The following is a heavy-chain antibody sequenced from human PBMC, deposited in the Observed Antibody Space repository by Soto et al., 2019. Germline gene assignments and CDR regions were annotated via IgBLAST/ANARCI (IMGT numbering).Heavy chain of an antibody. D-gene: IGHD3-10*01. J-gene: IGHJ3*02. CDR3: ARASSMVRGVITTPPNAFDI. CDR2: IYYSGST. Sequence: SETLSLTCTVSGGSISRSSYYWGWIRQPPGKGLEWIGSIYYSGSTYYNPSLKSRVTISVDTSKNQFSLKLSSVTAADTAVYYCARASSMVRGVITTPPNAFDIWGQGTMVTVSS. V-gene: IGHV4-39*01. CDR1: GGSISRSSYY.